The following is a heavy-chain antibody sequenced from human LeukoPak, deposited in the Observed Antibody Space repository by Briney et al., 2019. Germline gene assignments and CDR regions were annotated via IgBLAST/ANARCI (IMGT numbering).Heavy chain of an antibody. CDR2: IYYSGST. Sequence: SETLSLTCTVSGGSISSYYWSWIRQPPGKGLEWIGYIYYSGSTNYNPSLKSRVTISVDTSKNQFSLKLGSVTAADTAVYYCARDLGGAPTEDAFDIWGQGTMVTVSS. J-gene: IGHJ3*02. CDR3: ARDLGGAPTEDAFDI. V-gene: IGHV4-59*01. D-gene: IGHD1-26*01. CDR1: GGSISSYY.